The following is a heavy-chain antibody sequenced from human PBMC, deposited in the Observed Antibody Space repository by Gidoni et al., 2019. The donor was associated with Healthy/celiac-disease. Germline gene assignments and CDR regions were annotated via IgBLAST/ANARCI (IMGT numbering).Heavy chain of an antibody. Sequence: QVQLVESGGGVVQPGRSLRLSCAASGFTFSSYAMHWVRQAPGKGLEWVAVISYDGSNKYYAESVKGRFTISRDNSKNTLYLQMNSLRAEDTAVYYCARGGNIVVVPAASGTPGNYGMDVWGQGTTVTVSS. CDR2: ISYDGSNK. D-gene: IGHD2-2*01. J-gene: IGHJ6*02. CDR1: GFTFSSYA. V-gene: IGHV3-30-3*01. CDR3: ARGGNIVVVPAASGTPGNYGMDV.